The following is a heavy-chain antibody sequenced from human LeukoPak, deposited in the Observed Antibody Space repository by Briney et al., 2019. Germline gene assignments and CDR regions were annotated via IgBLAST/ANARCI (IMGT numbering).Heavy chain of an antibody. Sequence: GGSRRLSCAASGLTVGNAWMSWVRQAPGKGLEWVARITSKTSGEATDSAAPVRARFTISRDDSKATLYLQMDSLETEDTAIYYCTTYRYSYGSTGYSYFDYWGQGILVTVSS. D-gene: IGHD3-22*01. CDR2: ITSKTSGEAT. J-gene: IGHJ4*02. CDR3: TTYRYSYGSTGYSYFDY. CDR1: GLTVGNAW. V-gene: IGHV3-15*01.